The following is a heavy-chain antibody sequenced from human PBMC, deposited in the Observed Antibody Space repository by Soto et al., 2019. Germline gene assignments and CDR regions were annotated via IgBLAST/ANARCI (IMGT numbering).Heavy chain of an antibody. CDR2: ISANNGNT. V-gene: IGHV1-18*03. CDR1: GYTLISYG. Sequence: GVSVLVPCTAAGYTLISYGISWVRQDTGQGLEWMGWISANNGNTNYAQKFQGRVSMTADTATSTAYMELRSLRSDDMAVYYCARKGGGYVGNFDFWGQGTLVTVSS. CDR3: ARKGGGYVGNFDF. D-gene: IGHD5-12*01. J-gene: IGHJ4*02.